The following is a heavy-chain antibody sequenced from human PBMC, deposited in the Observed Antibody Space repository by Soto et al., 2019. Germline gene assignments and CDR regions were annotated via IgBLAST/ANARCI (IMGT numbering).Heavy chain of an antibody. CDR1: GGSVGDFF. CDR2: IYYTGRT. D-gene: IGHD6-19*01. V-gene: IGHV4-59*02. CDR3: ANTPAVPGNGRFDY. Sequence: SETLSLTCTVSGGSVGDFFWSWIRQPPGKGLEWIGYIYYTGRTNYNPSFNSRVTMSLDMSKNQFSLMLSSVTAADTAIYYCANTPAVPGNGRFDYWGQGALVTVSS. J-gene: IGHJ4*02.